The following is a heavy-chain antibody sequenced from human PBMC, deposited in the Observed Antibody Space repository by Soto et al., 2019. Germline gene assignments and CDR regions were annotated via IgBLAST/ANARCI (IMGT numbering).Heavy chain of an antibody. CDR3: AREVPDYYYSSGYGSFDI. Sequence: QVQLQESGPGLVKPSQTLSLTCTVSGGSISGGGYYWSWLRQHPGKGLEWIGYIYYSGSTYYNPSLKSRVTISVDTSKNQFSMKLSSVTAAEMAVYYCAREVPDYYYSSGYGSFDIWGQGTMVTVSS. CDR2: IYYSGST. CDR1: GGSISGGGYY. D-gene: IGHD3-22*01. V-gene: IGHV4-31*03. J-gene: IGHJ3*02.